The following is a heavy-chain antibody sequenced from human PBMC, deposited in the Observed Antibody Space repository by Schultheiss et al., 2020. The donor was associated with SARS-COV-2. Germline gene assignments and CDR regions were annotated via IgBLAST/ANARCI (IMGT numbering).Heavy chain of an antibody. D-gene: IGHD6-19*01. Sequence: GGSLRLSCAASGFTFSSYAMHWVRQAPGKGLEWVAVISYDGSNKYYADSVKGRFTISRDNSKNTLYLQMNSLRAEDTAVYYCAKDRDVGWLATEDAFDIWGQGTMVTVSS. CDR2: ISYDGSNK. J-gene: IGHJ3*02. V-gene: IGHV3-30*07. CDR3: AKDRDVGWLATEDAFDI. CDR1: GFTFSSYA.